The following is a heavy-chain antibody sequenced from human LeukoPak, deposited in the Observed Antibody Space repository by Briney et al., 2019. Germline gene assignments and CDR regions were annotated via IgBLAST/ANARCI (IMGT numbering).Heavy chain of an antibody. D-gene: IGHD3-3*01. Sequence: PSETLSLTCTVSGGSISSGGYYWSWIRQHPGKGLEWIGYIYYSGSTNYNPSLKSRVTISVDTSKNQFSLKLSSVTAADTAVYYCARETGHYDFWSGYYNWFDPWGQGTLVTVSS. J-gene: IGHJ5*02. CDR1: GGSISSGGYY. CDR3: ARETGHYDFWSGYYNWFDP. V-gene: IGHV4-61*08. CDR2: IYYSGST.